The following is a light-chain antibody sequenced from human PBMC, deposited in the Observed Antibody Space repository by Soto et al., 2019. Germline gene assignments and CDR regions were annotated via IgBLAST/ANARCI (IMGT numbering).Light chain of an antibody. Sequence: EIVLTQSPGTLSLSPGERATLSCRASQSVSANYLPRYQQKCGQAPRLLIYGGSNRDTTIPDRFRGGGSGTDFTLTVGRLEPEDVAVYYCPDTFGQGNNQEIK. J-gene: IGKJ2*01. CDR2: GGS. V-gene: IGKV3-20*01. CDR3: PDT. CDR1: QSVSANY.